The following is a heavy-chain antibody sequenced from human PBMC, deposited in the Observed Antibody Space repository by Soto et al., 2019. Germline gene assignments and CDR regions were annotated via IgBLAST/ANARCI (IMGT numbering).Heavy chain of an antibody. V-gene: IGHV4-34*01. CDR3: ALVERGTATTVVDAFDI. CDR2: MSHSGRT. CDR1: GGFVSSGSYY. D-gene: IGHD1-1*01. J-gene: IGHJ3*02. Sequence: QVQLQQWGAGLLKPSETLSLTCAVYGGFVSSGSYYWSWIRQPPGKGLEWIGEMSHSGRTHFNPSLKSRVTISVDTSKNQFSLKMASVTAADSALYYCALVERGTATTVVDAFDIWGPGTMVTVSS.